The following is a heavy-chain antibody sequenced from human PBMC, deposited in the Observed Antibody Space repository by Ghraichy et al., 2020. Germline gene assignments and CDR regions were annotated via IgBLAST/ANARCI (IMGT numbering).Heavy chain of an antibody. CDR1: GDSISSSSYY. Sequence: SETLSLTCTVSGDSISSSSYYWGWIRQPPGKGLEWIGSIYFTGSTDDNPSLKSRVTISIDTSKNQFSLKLSSVTAADTAVYYCARDRGLRYFQHWGQGTLVSVSS. CDR2: IYFTGST. V-gene: IGHV4-39*07. D-gene: IGHD3/OR15-3a*01. CDR3: ARDRGLRYFQH. J-gene: IGHJ1*01.